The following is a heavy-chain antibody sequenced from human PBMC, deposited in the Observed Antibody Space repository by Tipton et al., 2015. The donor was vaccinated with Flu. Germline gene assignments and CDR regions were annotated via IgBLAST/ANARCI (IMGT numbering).Heavy chain of an antibody. Sequence: LRLSCTVSGGSISTYYWSWIRQPARKGLEWIVRIYTSGSTNYNPSLKSRVTMSVDTSKNQFSLRLSSVTAADTAVYYCARGAGGPATAYDCWGQGTLVTVSS. D-gene: IGHD1-1*01. CDR3: ARGAGGPATAYDC. CDR1: GGSISTYY. J-gene: IGHJ4*02. V-gene: IGHV4-4*07. CDR2: IYTSGST.